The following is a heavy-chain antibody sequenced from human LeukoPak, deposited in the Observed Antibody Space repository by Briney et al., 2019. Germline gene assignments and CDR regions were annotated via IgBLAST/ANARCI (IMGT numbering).Heavy chain of an antibody. CDR3: AKDAYYY. CDR1: GFTFSSFA. Sequence: GGSLRLSCAASGFTFSSFAMHWVRQAPGKGLEWVAFIRYDGSNKYYADSVKGRFTISRDNSKNTLYLQMNSLRDEDTAVYYCAKDAYYYWGQGTLVTVPS. J-gene: IGHJ4*02. D-gene: IGHD2-21*01. CDR2: IRYDGSNK. V-gene: IGHV3-30*02.